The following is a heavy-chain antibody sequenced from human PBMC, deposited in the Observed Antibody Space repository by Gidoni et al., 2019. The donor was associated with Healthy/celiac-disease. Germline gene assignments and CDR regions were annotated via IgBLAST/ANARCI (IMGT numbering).Heavy chain of an antibody. Sequence: EVQLVQSGAEVKKPGESLKISCKGSGYSFTSYWIGWVRQMPGKGLEWMGIIYPGDSDTRYSPSFQGQVTISADKSISTAYLQWSSLKASDTAMYYCARTHELSKYCSGGSCWYFDLWGRGTLVTVSS. CDR1: GYSFTSYW. CDR2: IYPGDSDT. V-gene: IGHV5-51*01. D-gene: IGHD2-15*01. J-gene: IGHJ2*01. CDR3: ARTHELSKYCSGGSCWYFDL.